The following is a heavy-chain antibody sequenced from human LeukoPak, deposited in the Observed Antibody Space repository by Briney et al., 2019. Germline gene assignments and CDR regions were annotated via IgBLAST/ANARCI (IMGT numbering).Heavy chain of an antibody. CDR2: IYTSGST. Sequence: SETLSLTCTVSGGSISSYYWSWIRQPAGKGLEWIGRIYTSGSTNYNPSLKSRVTMPVDTSKNQFFLKLTSVTAADTAVYYCAREGSSGHYRPFDYWGQGTLVTVSS. J-gene: IGHJ4*02. D-gene: IGHD3-22*01. V-gene: IGHV4-4*07. CDR3: AREGSSGHYRPFDY. CDR1: GGSISSYY.